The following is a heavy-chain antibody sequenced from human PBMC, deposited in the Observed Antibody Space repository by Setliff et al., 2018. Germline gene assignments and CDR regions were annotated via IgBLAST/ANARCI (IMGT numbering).Heavy chain of an antibody. V-gene: IGHV4-34*01. CDR3: ARHVGSRGRGYNYYYYYMDV. J-gene: IGHJ6*03. D-gene: IGHD3-10*01. CDR1: GGSISSYY. Sequence: SETLSLTCTVSGGSISSYYWSWIRQPPGKGLEWIGEINHSGSTNYNQSLKSRVTISVDTSKNQFSLKLSSVTAADTAVYYCARHVGSRGRGYNYYYYYMDVWGKGTTVTAP. CDR2: INHSGST.